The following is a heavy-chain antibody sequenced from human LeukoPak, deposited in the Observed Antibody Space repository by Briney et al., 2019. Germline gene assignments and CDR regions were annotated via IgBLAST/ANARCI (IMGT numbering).Heavy chain of an antibody. CDR2: LKQDGSGK. CDR3: ARWVSGWDV. J-gene: IGHJ6*02. V-gene: IGHV3-7*05. Sequence: GGSLRLSCAASGFSCSIYWMSWVRQAPGKGLEWVASLKQDGSGKYYVDSVKGRFTISRDNAKNSLSLQMNSLRAEDTAVYYCARWVSGWDVWGQGTTVTVSS. CDR1: GFSCSIYW.